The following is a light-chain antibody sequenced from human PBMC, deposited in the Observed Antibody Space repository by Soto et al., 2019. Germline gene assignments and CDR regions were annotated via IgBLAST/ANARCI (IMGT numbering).Light chain of an antibody. V-gene: IGKV1-39*01. CDR1: QNIHKY. CDR2: EAT. Sequence: DLQMTQSPSSLSASVGDRVTISCRSSQNIHKYLNWYQQRPGKAPKLLVYEATSLETGVSSKFSGSGSGTDFTLTINGLQPEDFASYYCQQSFVSPWTFGQGT. J-gene: IGKJ1*01. CDR3: QQSFVSPWT.